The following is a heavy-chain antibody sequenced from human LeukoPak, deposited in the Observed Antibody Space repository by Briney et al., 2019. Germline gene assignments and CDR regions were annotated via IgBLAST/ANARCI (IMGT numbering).Heavy chain of an antibody. D-gene: IGHD5-24*01. CDR3: ARRGGYNSYYFDY. Sequence: PSETLSLTCAVYGGSFSGYYWSWIRQPPGKGLEWIGEINHSGSTNYNPSLKSRVTISVDTSKNQFSLKLSSVTAADTAVYFCARRGGYNSYYFDYWGQGTLVTVSS. J-gene: IGHJ4*02. V-gene: IGHV4-34*01. CDR1: GGSFSGYY. CDR2: INHSGST.